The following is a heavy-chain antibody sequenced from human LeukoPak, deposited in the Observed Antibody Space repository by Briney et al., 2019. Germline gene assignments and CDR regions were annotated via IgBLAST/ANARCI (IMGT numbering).Heavy chain of an antibody. Sequence: ASVKVSCKASGYTFSGYYMHWVRQAPGQGLEWMGWINPKSGGTNEAQKFHDRVTMTRDTSIRTAYMEVSRLRSEDTAVYYCARVSVWFGELFPYFDYWGQGTLVTVSS. CDR3: ARVSVWFGELFPYFDY. CDR1: GYTFSGYY. CDR2: INPKSGGT. J-gene: IGHJ4*02. V-gene: IGHV1-2*02. D-gene: IGHD3-10*01.